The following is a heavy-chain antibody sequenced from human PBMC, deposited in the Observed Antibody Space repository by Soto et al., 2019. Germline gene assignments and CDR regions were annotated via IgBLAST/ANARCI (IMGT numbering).Heavy chain of an antibody. J-gene: IGHJ6*02. CDR3: ARMEGGSGSYYNDYYYYYGMDV. D-gene: IGHD3-10*01. CDR1: GCSIRSSIYY. Sequence: TLYLTCTVSGCSIRSSIYYWVWIRQPPGKRLEWIGSIYYSGSTYYNPSLKSRVTISVDTSKNQFSLKLSSVTAADTAVYYCARMEGGSGSYYNDYYYYYGMDVWGQGTTVT. CDR2: IYYSGST. V-gene: IGHV4-39*01.